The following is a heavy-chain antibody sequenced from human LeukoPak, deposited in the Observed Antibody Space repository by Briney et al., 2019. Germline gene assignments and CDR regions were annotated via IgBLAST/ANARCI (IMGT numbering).Heavy chain of an antibody. Sequence: SETLSLTCAVSGYSISSGYYWGWIRQPPGKGLEWIGSIYHSGSTYYNPSLKSRVTISVDTSKNQFSLKLSSVTAADTAVYYCARAGWEGTFDYWGQGTLVTVSS. D-gene: IGHD1-26*01. V-gene: IGHV4-38-2*01. J-gene: IGHJ4*02. CDR1: GYSISSGYY. CDR3: ARAGWEGTFDY. CDR2: IYHSGST.